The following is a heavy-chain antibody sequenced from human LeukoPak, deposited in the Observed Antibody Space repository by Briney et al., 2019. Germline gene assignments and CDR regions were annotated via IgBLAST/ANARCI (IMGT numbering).Heavy chain of an antibody. Sequence: ASVKVSCKSSGYTFTSYGISWERQAPGQGLEWMGWISAYNGNTNYAQKLQGRVTMTTDTSTSTAYMELRSLRSDDTAVYYCARDYLARGSGRANYYGMDVWGQGTTVTVSS. CDR3: ARDYLARGSGRANYYGMDV. CDR2: ISAYNGNT. V-gene: IGHV1-18*01. D-gene: IGHD3-10*01. CDR1: GYTFTSYG. J-gene: IGHJ6*02.